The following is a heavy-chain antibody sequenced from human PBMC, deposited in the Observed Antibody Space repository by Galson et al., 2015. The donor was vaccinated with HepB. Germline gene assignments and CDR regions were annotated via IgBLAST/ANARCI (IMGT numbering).Heavy chain of an antibody. V-gene: IGHV3-30*04. J-gene: IGHJ6*02. CDR1: GFIFSRNA. Sequence: LRLSCAASGFIFSRNAMHWVRQAPGKGLEWVALISYEGTNKYYTDSVKGRFTISRDNSKNTLYLQMNSLRDEDTAVYYCATVGCSGDSWDSDYYGMDVWGQGTTVTVSS. CDR2: ISYEGTNK. CDR3: ATVGCSGDSWDSDYYGMDV. D-gene: IGHD2-15*01.